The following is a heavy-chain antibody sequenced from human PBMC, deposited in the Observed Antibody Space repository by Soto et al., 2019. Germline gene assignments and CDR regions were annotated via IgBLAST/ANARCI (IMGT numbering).Heavy chain of an antibody. Sequence: QLQLQESGSGLVKPSQTLSLTCAVSGGSISSGGYSWSWIRQPPGKGLEWIGYIYHSGSTYYNPSLKSRVTISVDRSKNQFSLKLSCVTAADTAVYYCASGEGRGYRQNYWGQGTLVTVSS. D-gene: IGHD5-12*01. V-gene: IGHV4-30-2*01. CDR3: ASGEGRGYRQNY. J-gene: IGHJ4*02. CDR2: IYHSGST. CDR1: GGSISSGGYS.